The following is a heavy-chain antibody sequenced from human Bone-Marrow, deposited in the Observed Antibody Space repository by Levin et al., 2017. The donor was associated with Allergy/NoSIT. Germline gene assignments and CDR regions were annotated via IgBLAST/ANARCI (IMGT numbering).Heavy chain of an antibody. Sequence: SGPTLVKPTETLTLTCTFSGFSLSTTGVGVGWIRQPPGKALQCLALIYWDDDKRYNPSLKSRLTITKDTSKNEVVLTMTYMEPVDTATYYCAHRRPSSGSDWDGGCFDSWGQGTLVTVPS. CDR3: AHRRPSSGSDWDGGCFDS. CDR2: IYWDDDK. D-gene: IGHD1-1*01. CDR1: GFSLSTTGVG. J-gene: IGHJ5*01. V-gene: IGHV2-5*02.